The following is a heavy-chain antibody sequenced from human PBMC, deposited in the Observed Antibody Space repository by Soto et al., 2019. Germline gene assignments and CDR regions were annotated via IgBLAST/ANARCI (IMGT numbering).Heavy chain of an antibody. Sequence: PSETLSLTCAVYGGSFSGYYWSWIRQPPGKGLEWIGEINHSGSTNYNPSLKSRVTISVDTSKNQFSLKLSSVTAADTAVYYCASSAAGGGYCSDASCYFLDYWGQGTLVTVSS. J-gene: IGHJ4*02. CDR1: GGSFSGYY. CDR3: ASSAAGGGYCSDASCYFLDY. CDR2: INHSGST. V-gene: IGHV4-34*01. D-gene: IGHD2-15*01.